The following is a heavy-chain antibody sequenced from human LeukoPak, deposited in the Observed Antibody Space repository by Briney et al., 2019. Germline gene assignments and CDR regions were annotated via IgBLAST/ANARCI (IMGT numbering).Heavy chain of an antibody. Sequence: GGSLRLSCAASGFTFSSYSMNWVRQAPGKGLEWVSPISSSSSYIYYADSVKGRFTISRDNAKNSLYLQMNSLRAEDTAVYYCARGSTYYDSSGQVPFDYWGQGTLVTVSS. V-gene: IGHV3-21*01. CDR1: GFTFSSYS. J-gene: IGHJ4*02. CDR3: ARGSTYYDSSGQVPFDY. CDR2: ISSSSSYI. D-gene: IGHD3-22*01.